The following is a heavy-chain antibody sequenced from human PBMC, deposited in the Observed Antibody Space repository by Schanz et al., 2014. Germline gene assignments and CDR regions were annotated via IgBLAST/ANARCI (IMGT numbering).Heavy chain of an antibody. Sequence: QVQLVQSGAEVKKPGASVKVSCKASGYTFTSYAMNWVRQAPGQGLEWMGWISPYNGNTNYAQKLQGRVTMTADTSTSTAYMDLRSLRSDDTAVYYCASSGAAYSSSWDFDYWGQGTTVTVSA. CDR1: GYTFTSYA. J-gene: IGHJ4*03. V-gene: IGHV1-18*01. CDR3: ASSGAAYSSSWDFDY. D-gene: IGHD6-13*01. CDR2: ISPYNGNT.